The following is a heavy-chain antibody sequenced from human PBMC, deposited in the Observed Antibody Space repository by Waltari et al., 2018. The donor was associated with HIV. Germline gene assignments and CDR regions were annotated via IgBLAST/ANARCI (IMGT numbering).Heavy chain of an antibody. J-gene: IGHJ6*02. CDR3: ARAYTGSYWAHYYYGMDV. Sequence: QVQLVESGGGLVEPGGSLRLSCSVSGPTFSDYYMTWIRQAPGRGVEWVSYISTSSTYTKYADFVRGRFTISRDNTKNSLFLQMNSLRAEDTAVYYCARAYTGSYWAHYYYGMDVWGQGTTVTVSS. CDR1: GPTFSDYY. V-gene: IGHV3-11*05. D-gene: IGHD1-26*01. CDR2: ISTSSTYT.